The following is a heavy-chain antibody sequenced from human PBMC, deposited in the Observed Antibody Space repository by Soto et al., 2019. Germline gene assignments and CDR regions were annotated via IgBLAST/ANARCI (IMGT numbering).Heavy chain of an antibody. CDR3: ARVGLELAVGFDY. V-gene: IGHV4-34*01. Sequence: QVQLQQWGAGLLKPSETLSLTCAVYGGSFSGYYWSWIRQPPGKGLEWIGEINHSGSTNYNPSLKSRVTRSVDTSKNQFSLKLSSVTAADTAVYDCARVGLELAVGFDYWGQGTLVTVSS. CDR1: GGSFSGYY. D-gene: IGHD1-7*01. J-gene: IGHJ4*02. CDR2: INHSGST.